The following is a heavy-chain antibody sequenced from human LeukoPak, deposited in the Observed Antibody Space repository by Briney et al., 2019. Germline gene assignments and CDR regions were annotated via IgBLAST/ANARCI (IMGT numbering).Heavy chain of an antibody. CDR2: INPNSGGT. Sequence: ASVKVSCKASGYTFTGYYIHWVRQAPGQGLEWMGWINPNSGGTNYAQKFQGRVTMTRDTSISTAYMELSRLRSDDTAVYYCARVPAAMVYYYYGMDVWGQGTTVTVSS. D-gene: IGHD2-2*01. V-gene: IGHV1-2*02. J-gene: IGHJ6*02. CDR3: ARVPAAMVYYYYGMDV. CDR1: GYTFTGYY.